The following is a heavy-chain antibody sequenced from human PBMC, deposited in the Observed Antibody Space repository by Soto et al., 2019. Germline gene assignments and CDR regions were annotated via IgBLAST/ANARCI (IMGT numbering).Heavy chain of an antibody. CDR1: GFTFSSCA. Sequence: GGSLRLSCAASGFTFSSCAMGWVRQAPGKGLEWVSDIIDSGGSTYYADSVKGRFTISRDNSKSTLYLQMNSLRAEDTALYYCAKGRRYYYYYGVDVCGQGHTVTVSS. J-gene: IGHJ6*02. V-gene: IGHV3-23*01. CDR3: AKGRRYYYYYGVDV. CDR2: IIDSGGST.